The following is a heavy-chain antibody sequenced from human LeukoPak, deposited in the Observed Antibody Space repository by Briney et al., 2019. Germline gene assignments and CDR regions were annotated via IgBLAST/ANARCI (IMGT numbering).Heavy chain of an antibody. D-gene: IGHD5-24*01. V-gene: IGHV4-59*01. J-gene: IGHJ4*02. CDR1: GGSISSYY. Sequence: SETLSLTCTVSGGSISSYYWSWIRQPPGKGLEWIGYIYYGGSTNYNPSLKSRVTISVDTSKNQFSLKLSSVTAADTAVYYCATSRDTRTTLFDYWGQGTLVTVSS. CDR3: ATSRDTRTTLFDY. CDR2: IYYGGST.